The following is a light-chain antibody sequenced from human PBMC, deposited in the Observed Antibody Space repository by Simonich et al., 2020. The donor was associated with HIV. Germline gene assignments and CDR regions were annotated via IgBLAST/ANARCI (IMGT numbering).Light chain of an antibody. CDR1: QSVSSY. J-gene: IGKJ4*01. CDR2: DAS. CDR3: QQYDDWLLLT. V-gene: IGKV3D-15*01. Sequence: EIVMTQSPATLSVSPGERAILSCRASQSVSSYLAWYQQKPGQAPRLLIYDASNRATGIPARFSGSGSGTEFTLTITSMQSEDFAIYYCQQYDDWLLLTFGGGTKVEI.